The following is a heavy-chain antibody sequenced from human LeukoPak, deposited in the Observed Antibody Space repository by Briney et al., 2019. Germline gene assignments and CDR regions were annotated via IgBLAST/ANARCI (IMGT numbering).Heavy chain of an antibody. Sequence: SETLSLTCTVSGGSISSYYWSWIRQPPGKGLEWIGYIYYSGSTYYNPSLTSRVTVSVDTSENQFSLKLSSVTAADTAVYYCARAHSIASYYYGVDVWGQGTTVTVSS. V-gene: IGHV4-59*12. J-gene: IGHJ6*02. D-gene: IGHD2/OR15-2a*01. CDR3: ARAHSIASYYYGVDV. CDR1: GGSISSYY. CDR2: IYYSGST.